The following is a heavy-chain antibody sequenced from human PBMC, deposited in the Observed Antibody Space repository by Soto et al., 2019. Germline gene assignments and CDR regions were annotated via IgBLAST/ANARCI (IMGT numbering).Heavy chain of an antibody. V-gene: IGHV3-7*01. Sequence: PGGSLRLSCAASGFTFSSYWMSWVRQAPGKGLEWVANIKQDGSEKYYVDSVKGRFTISRDNAKNSLYLQMNSLRAEDTAVYYCAREPGATIFGVVMHYYYYGMDVWGQGTTVTVSS. D-gene: IGHD3-3*01. CDR3: AREPGATIFGVVMHYYYYGMDV. CDR1: GFTFSSYW. J-gene: IGHJ6*02. CDR2: IKQDGSEK.